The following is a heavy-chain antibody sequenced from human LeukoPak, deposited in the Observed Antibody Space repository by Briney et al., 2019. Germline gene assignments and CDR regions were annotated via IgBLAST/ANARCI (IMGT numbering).Heavy chain of an antibody. CDR2: INHSGST. J-gene: IGHJ2*01. D-gene: IGHD5-18*01. V-gene: IGHV4-34*01. Sequence: SETLSLTCTVYGGSFSDYYWYWIRQPPAKGLEWIGEINHSGSTNYNPSLKSRVTISTDTPENQFSLKMTSVTAADTAVYYCARGDTYGSYFDLWGRGTLVTVSS. CDR1: GGSFSDYY. CDR3: ARGDTYGSYFDL.